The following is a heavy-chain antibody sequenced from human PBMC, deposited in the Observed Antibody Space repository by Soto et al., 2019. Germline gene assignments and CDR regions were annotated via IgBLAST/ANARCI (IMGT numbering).Heavy chain of an antibody. CDR1: GFSFSRYG. CDR2: IWYDGSDK. CDR3: ATATGGYGPLDY. D-gene: IGHD5-12*01. V-gene: IGHV3-33*01. Sequence: QVQLVESGGGVVQPGRSLRLSCAASGFSFSRYGMHWVRLAPGKGLEWVSIIWYDGSDKYYADSVKGRFTISRDNSKNTLYLQMNSLRAEDTAVYYCATATGGYGPLDYWGQGTLVTVSS. J-gene: IGHJ4*02.